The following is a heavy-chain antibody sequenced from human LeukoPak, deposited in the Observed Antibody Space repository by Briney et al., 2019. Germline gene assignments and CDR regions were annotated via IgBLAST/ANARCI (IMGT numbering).Heavy chain of an antibody. Sequence: GGFLRLSCAASGFTVSSNYMSWVRQAPGKGLEWVSVIYSGGSTSYADSVKGRFTISRDNSKNTLYLQMNSLRAEDTAVYHCAKLTCYYDSSGCYWGQGTLVTVSS. CDR1: GFTVSSNY. V-gene: IGHV3-66*01. CDR2: IYSGGST. J-gene: IGHJ4*02. D-gene: IGHD3-22*01. CDR3: AKLTCYYDSSGCY.